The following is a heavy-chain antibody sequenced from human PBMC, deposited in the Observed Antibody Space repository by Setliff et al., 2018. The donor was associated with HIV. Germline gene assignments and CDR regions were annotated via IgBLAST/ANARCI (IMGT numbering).Heavy chain of an antibody. J-gene: IGHJ6*02. D-gene: IGHD1-20*01. CDR3: ARQYNRQYGMDV. Sequence: SETLSLTCAVSGYSISSGYYWGWIRQPPGKGLEWIGSIYHSGSTYYNPSLKSRVTISVDTSKNQFSLKLSSVTAADTAVYCCARQYNRQYGMDVWGQGTTVTVSS. CDR2: IYHSGST. V-gene: IGHV4-38-2*01. CDR1: GYSISSGYY.